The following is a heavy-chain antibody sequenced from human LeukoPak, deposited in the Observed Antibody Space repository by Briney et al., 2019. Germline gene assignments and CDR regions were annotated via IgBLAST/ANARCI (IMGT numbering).Heavy chain of an antibody. CDR2: INHSGST. CDR1: GGSFSGYY. CDR3: ARGRITMIVVVHYWYFDL. Sequence: SETLSLTCAVYGGSFSGYYWSWIRQPPGKGLEWLGEINHSGSTNYNPSLKSRVTISVDTSKNQFPLKLSSVTAADTAVYYCARGRITMIVVVHYWYFDLWGRGTLVTVSS. J-gene: IGHJ2*01. D-gene: IGHD3-22*01. V-gene: IGHV4-34*01.